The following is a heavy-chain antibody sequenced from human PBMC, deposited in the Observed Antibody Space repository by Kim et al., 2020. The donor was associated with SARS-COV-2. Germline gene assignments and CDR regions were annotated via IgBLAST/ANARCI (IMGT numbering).Heavy chain of an antibody. CDR2: ISYDGSNK. D-gene: IGHD6-13*01. V-gene: IGHV3-30-3*01. CDR3: ARGPLHFPYSSLDY. J-gene: IGHJ4*02. Sequence: GGSLRLSCAASGFTFSSYAMHWVRQAPGKGLEWVAVISYDGSNKYYADSVKGRFTISRDNSKNTLYLQMNSLRAEDTAVYYCARGPLHFPYSSLDYWGQGTLVTVSS. CDR1: GFTFSSYA.